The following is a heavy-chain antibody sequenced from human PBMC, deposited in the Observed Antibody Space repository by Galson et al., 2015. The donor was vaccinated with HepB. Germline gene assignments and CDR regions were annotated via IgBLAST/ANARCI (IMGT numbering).Heavy chain of an antibody. CDR3: ESRLVPAALRVGSGSYPEDDAFDI. J-gene: IGHJ3*02. V-gene: IGHV3-30-3*01. CDR2: ISYDGSNK. D-gene: IGHD3-10*01. Sequence: SLRLSCAASGFTFSSYAMHWVRQAPGKGLEWVAVISYDGSNKYYADSVKGRFTISRDNSKNTLYLQMKSLRSEDTAVYYCESRLVPAALRVGSGSYPEDDAFDIWGQGTMVTVSS. CDR1: GFTFSSYA.